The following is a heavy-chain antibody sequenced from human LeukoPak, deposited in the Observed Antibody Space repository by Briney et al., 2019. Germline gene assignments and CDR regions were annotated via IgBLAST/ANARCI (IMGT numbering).Heavy chain of an antibody. Sequence: SETLSLTCAVYGGPFNGYYWSWIRQPPGKGLEWIGEINHSGSTNYNPSLKSRVTISVDTSNNQFSLKLSSVTAADTAVYYCGRLGYYGSGSFRSGAFDIWGQGTMVTVSS. CDR2: INHSGST. CDR3: GRLGYYGSGSFRSGAFDI. J-gene: IGHJ3*02. CDR1: GGPFNGYY. D-gene: IGHD3-10*01. V-gene: IGHV4-34*01.